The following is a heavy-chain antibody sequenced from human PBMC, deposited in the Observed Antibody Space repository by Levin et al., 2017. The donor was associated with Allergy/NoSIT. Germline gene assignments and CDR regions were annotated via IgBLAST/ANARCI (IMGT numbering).Heavy chain of an antibody. V-gene: IGHV4-39*01. Sequence: SETLSLTCTVSGGSISSSSYYWGWIRQPPGKGLEWSGTFYQRGSTYYNPSLKSRVTMSVDTSKNQISLKLTSVTAADTAVYYCARHSQSYSSSWLDYWGQGTLVTVSS. CDR1: GGSISSSSYY. CDR2: FYQRGST. J-gene: IGHJ4*02. CDR3: ARHSQSYSSSWLDY. D-gene: IGHD6-13*01.